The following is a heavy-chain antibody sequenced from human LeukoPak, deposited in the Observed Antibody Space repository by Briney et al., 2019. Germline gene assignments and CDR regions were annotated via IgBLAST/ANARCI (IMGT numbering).Heavy chain of an antibody. Sequence: ETLSLTCAVYGGSFSGYYWSWIRQPPGKGLVWVSRINSDGSSTSYADSVKGRFTISRDNAKNTLYLQMNSLRAEDTAVYYCARGLGDYWGQGTLVTVSS. V-gene: IGHV3-74*01. D-gene: IGHD7-27*01. CDR3: ARGLGDY. CDR2: INSDGSST. CDR1: GGSFSGYY. J-gene: IGHJ4*02.